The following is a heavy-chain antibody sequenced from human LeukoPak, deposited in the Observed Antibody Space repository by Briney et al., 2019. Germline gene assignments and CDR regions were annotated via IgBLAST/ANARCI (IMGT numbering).Heavy chain of an antibody. V-gene: IGHV4-59*01. CDR1: GGSISSYY. CDR3: ASSRGPYYFDY. Sequence: SETLSLTCTVSGGSISSYYWSWIRQPPGKGLEWIGYIYYSGSTNYNPSLKSRVTISIDTSKNQFSLKLSSVTAADTAVYYCASSRGPYYFDYWGQGTLVSVSS. J-gene: IGHJ4*02. CDR2: IYYSGST.